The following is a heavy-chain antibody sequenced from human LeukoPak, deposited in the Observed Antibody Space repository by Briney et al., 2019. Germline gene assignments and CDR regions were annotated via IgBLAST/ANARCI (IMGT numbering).Heavy chain of an antibody. V-gene: IGHV4-39*01. J-gene: IGHJ4*02. D-gene: IGHD6-13*01. CDR1: GDSVSSCDYY. CDR2: INYSGST. CDR3: ARRQDGSDWYADYFDY. Sequence: PSETLSLTCTVSGDSVSSCDYYWGWIRQPPREGLEWIGLINYSGSTYYNPSLKSRVTISIDTSKNQFSLKLSSVTSADTAVYYCARRQDGSDWYADYFDYWGQGTLVTVSS.